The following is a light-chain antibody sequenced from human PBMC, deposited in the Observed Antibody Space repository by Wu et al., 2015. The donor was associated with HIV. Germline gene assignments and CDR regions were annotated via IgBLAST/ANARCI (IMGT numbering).Light chain of an antibody. CDR3: QQSYSTRYS. Sequence: DIQMTQSPSAMSASVGDRVTITCRASQGINNYLVWFQQKPGKVPERLIYAASSLQSGVPSRFSGSGSGTDFTLTISSLQPEDFATYYCQQSYSTRYSFGQGTKLEIK. V-gene: IGKV1-39*01. CDR2: AAS. CDR1: QGINNY. J-gene: IGKJ2*03.